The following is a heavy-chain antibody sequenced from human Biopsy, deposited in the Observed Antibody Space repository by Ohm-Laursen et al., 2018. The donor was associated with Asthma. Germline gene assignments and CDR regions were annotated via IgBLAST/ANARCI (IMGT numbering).Heavy chain of an antibody. Sequence: SLRLSCAASGFTFNSYGMHWVRQAPGKGLEWVAVISYDGSNKYYADSVKGRFTISGDNSKNTLYLQMNSLRAEDTAVYYCARGNHHLDYGGNSGAFDIWGQGTMVTVSS. J-gene: IGHJ3*02. CDR2: ISYDGSNK. CDR1: GFTFNSYG. CDR3: ARGNHHLDYGGNSGAFDI. D-gene: IGHD4-23*01. V-gene: IGHV3-30*03.